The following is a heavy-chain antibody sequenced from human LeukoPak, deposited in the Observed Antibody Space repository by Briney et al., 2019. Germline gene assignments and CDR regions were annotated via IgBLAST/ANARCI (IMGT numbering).Heavy chain of an antibody. CDR1: GFTFSSYG. Sequence: GGSLRLSCAASGFTFSSYGMHWVRQAPGKGLEWVAVISHDGSNQYYGDSVKGRFTISRDNSKNTLYLQMDSLKTEDTAVYYCAKGEHYTASMIDYWGQGTLVTVS. CDR3: AKGEHYTASMIDY. D-gene: IGHD1/OR15-1a*01. CDR2: ISHDGSNQ. V-gene: IGHV3-30*18. J-gene: IGHJ4*02.